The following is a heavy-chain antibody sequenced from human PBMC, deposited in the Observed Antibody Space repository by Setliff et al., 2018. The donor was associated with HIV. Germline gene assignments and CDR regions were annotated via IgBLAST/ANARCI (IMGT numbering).Heavy chain of an antibody. D-gene: IGHD2-15*01. Sequence: ASVKVSCKTFGYYFNIDYLHLVRQAPGQGLEWMGIISPFDDNTNYAQKFQGRVTTTRDTATSTVYMALSGLRSDDSAVYYCARVRYCSGGSCYGGEYWFDPWGQATLVTCSS. CDR3: ARVRYCSGGSCYGGEYWFDP. V-gene: IGHV1-46*02. CDR1: GYYFNIDY. CDR2: ISPFDDNT. J-gene: IGHJ5*02.